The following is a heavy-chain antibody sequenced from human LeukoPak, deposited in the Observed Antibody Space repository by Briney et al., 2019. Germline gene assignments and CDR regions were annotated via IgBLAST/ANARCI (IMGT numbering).Heavy chain of an antibody. D-gene: IGHD3-10*01. V-gene: IGHV3-30*18. CDR1: GFTFSSYG. Sequence: PGRSLRLSCAASGFTFSSYGMHWVRQAPGKGLEWVAVISYDGSNKYYADSVKGRFTISRDNSKKTLYLQMNSLRAEDTAVYYCAKAGGSGSYYLFDPWGQGTLVTVSS. J-gene: IGHJ5*02. CDR2: ISYDGSNK. CDR3: AKAGGSGSYYLFDP.